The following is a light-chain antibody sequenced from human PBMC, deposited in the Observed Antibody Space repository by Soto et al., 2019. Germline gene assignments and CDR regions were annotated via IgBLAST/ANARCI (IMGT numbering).Light chain of an antibody. Sequence: QSALTQPASVSGSPGQSITISCTGTSSDVGGYNYVSWYQQYPGKAPKLMIYEVTKRPSGVSNRFSGSKSGNTASLTISGLQAEDEADYYCSSYTGSPYVFXTGTKVTVL. J-gene: IGLJ1*01. CDR1: SSDVGGYNY. CDR3: SSYTGSPYV. CDR2: EVT. V-gene: IGLV2-14*03.